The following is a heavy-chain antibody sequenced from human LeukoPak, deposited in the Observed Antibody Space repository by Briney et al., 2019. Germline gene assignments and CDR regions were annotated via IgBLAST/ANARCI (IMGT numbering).Heavy chain of an antibody. V-gene: IGHV3-7*01. J-gene: IGHJ4*02. Sequence: GGSLRLSCAASGFKFKNYGMHWVRQAPGKGLEWVANIKQDGSEKYYVDSVKGRFTISRDNAKNSLYLQMNSLRAEDTAVYYCARDGDYDYVWGSYRYPPFDYWGQGTLVTVSS. CDR3: ARDGDYDYVWGSYRYPPFDY. D-gene: IGHD3-16*02. CDR2: IKQDGSEK. CDR1: GFKFKNYG.